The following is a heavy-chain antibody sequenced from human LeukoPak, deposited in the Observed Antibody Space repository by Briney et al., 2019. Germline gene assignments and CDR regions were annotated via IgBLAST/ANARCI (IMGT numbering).Heavy chain of an antibody. V-gene: IGHV4-59*01. D-gene: IGHD3-22*01. CDR2: IYYSGST. CDR1: GGSISSYY. Sequence: PSETPSLTCTVSGGSISSYYWNWIRRPPGKGLEWLAYIYYSGSTNYNPSLKSRVTISVDTSKDQFSLKLSSVTAADTAVYYCGGGYYDSSGYFLLDYWGQGTLVTVSS. CDR3: GGGYYDSSGYFLLDY. J-gene: IGHJ4*02.